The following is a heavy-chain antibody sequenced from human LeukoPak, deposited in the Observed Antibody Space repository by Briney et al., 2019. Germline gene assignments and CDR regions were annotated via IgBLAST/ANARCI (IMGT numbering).Heavy chain of an antibody. Sequence: SETLSLTCTVSGGSSSSGDYYWSWIRQPPGKGLEWTGYSYYSGSTYYNPSLKSRVTISVDTSKNQFSLKLSSVTAADTAVYYCASQEYYYDSSGYYRLGAFDIWGQGTMVTVSS. J-gene: IGHJ3*02. D-gene: IGHD3-22*01. CDR3: ASQEYYYDSSGYYRLGAFDI. CDR1: GGSSSSGDYY. V-gene: IGHV4-30-4*08. CDR2: SYYSGST.